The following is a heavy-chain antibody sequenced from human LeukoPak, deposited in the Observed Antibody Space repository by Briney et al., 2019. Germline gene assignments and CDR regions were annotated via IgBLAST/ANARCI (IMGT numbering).Heavy chain of an antibody. CDR3: ARDVSGSDHPNLARGSWNWFDP. V-gene: IGHV1-18*01. Sequence: PGSSVKVSCKASGGTFSSYAISWVRQAPGQGLEWMGWISAYNGNTNYAQKLQGRVTMTTDTSTSTAYMELRSLRSDDTAVYYCARDVSGSDHPNLARGSWNWFDPWGQGTLVTVSS. CDR2: ISAYNGNT. D-gene: IGHD1-26*01. CDR1: GGTFSSYA. J-gene: IGHJ5*02.